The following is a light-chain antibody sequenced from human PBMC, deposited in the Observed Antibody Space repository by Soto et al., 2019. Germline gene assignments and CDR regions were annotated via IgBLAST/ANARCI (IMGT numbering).Light chain of an antibody. Sequence: QSVLTQPPSASGSPGQSVTISCTGTLSDVGGQNLVSWYRQDPGKAPKLIIYDVNQRPSGVPDRFSGSKSGSTASLTVSGPQAEDEANYYCSSYTGTNVIFGGGTKLTVL. CDR1: LSDVGGQNL. CDR3: SSYTGTNVI. V-gene: IGLV2-8*01. J-gene: IGLJ2*01. CDR2: DVN.